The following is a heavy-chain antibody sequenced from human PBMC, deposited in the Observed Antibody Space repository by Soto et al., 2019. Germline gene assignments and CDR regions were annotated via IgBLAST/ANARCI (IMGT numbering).Heavy chain of an antibody. CDR1: GGSTSSYY. V-gene: IGHV4-59*01. J-gene: IGHJ4*02. Sequence: SETLSLTCTVSGGSTSSYYWSWIRQPPGKGLEWIGYIYYSGSTNYNPSLKSRVTISVDTSKNQFSLKLSSVTAADTAVYYCAGGNGYCSGGSCYSFDYWGQGTLVTVSS. CDR2: IYYSGST. CDR3: AGGNGYCSGGSCYSFDY. D-gene: IGHD2-15*01.